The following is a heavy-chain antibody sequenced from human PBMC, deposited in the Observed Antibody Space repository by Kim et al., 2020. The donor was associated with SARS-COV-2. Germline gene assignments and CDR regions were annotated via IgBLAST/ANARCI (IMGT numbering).Heavy chain of an antibody. J-gene: IGHJ4*02. CDR2: ISGSGGST. CDR1: GFTFSSYA. CDR3: ASGTYGDQRKFDY. Sequence: GGSLRLSCAASGFTFSSYAMSWVRQAPGKGLEWVSAISGSGGSTYYADSVKGRFTISRDNSKNTLYLQMNSLRAEDTAVYYCASGTYGDQRKFDYWGQGTLVTVSS. D-gene: IGHD4-17*01. V-gene: IGHV3-23*01.